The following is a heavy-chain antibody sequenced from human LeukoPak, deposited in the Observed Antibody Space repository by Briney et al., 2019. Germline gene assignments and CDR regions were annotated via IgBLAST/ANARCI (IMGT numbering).Heavy chain of an antibody. CDR1: GYTFTSYG. V-gene: IGHV1-18*01. Sequence: ASVKVSCKASGYTFTSYGISWVRQAPGQGLEWMGWISAYNGNTNYAQKLQGRVTMTTDTSTSTAYMELRSLRSDDTAVYCCARDPPIYGAPNWFDPWGQGTLVTVSS. CDR3: ARDPPIYGAPNWFDP. J-gene: IGHJ5*02. D-gene: IGHD2-2*02. CDR2: ISAYNGNT.